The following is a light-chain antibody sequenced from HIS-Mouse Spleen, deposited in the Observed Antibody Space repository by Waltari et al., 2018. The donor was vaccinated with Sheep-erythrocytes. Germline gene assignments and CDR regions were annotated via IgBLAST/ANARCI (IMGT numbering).Light chain of an antibody. V-gene: IGLV2-11*01. CDR2: DVS. Sequence: QSALTQPRPVSGSPGQAVTLSCTGTSSDVGGYNFFSCYQQHPGNAPKLMFYDVSKRPSGVPDRFSGSKSGNTASLTISGLQAEDEADYYCCSYAGSYTWVFGGGTKLTVL. J-gene: IGLJ3*02. CDR1: SSDVGGYNF. CDR3: CSYAGSYTWV.